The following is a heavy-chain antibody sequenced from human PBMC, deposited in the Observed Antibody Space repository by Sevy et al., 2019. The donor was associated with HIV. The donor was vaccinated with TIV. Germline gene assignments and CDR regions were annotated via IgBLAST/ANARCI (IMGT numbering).Heavy chain of an antibody. V-gene: IGHV3-48*02. Sequence: GGSLRLSCAASGFTFSSYSMNWVRQAPGKGLEWVSYISSSSSTIYYADSVKGRFTITSDNAKNSLYLQMNSLRDEDTAVYYSARGGDYGPGWFDPWGQGTLVTVSS. CDR2: ISSSSSTI. CDR3: ARGGDYGPGWFDP. J-gene: IGHJ5*02. D-gene: IGHD4-17*01. CDR1: GFTFSSYS.